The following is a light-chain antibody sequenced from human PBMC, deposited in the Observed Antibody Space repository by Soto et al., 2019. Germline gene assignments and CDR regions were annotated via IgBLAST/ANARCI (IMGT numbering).Light chain of an antibody. CDR3: QQLNGYQLG. CDR2: SAS. CDR1: QGMSTY. V-gene: IGKV1-9*01. Sequence: DIQLTQSPSFLSASVGDTVTITCRASQGMSTYLAWYQQKPGKVPKLLIRSASTLQSGVPPTFSGGGAGTEFTLSISSLQPDDSGIYYCQQLNGYQLGFGGGTNVEIK. J-gene: IGKJ4*01.